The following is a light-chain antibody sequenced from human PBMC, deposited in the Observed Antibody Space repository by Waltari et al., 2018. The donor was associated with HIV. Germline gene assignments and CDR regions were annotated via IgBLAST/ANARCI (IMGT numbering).Light chain of an antibody. CDR3: ASWDDRVNGAV. CDR2: SDD. Sequence: QSVLTQPPSASGTPGRRVTISCSGTRSSIGSNTVSWSQHLPGMAPRLLIYSDDQRPSGVPERFSGSKSGASASLAISWLHSEDEGDYYCASWDDRVNGAVFGGGTQLTVL. CDR1: RSSIGSNT. J-gene: IGLJ7*01. V-gene: IGLV1-44*01.